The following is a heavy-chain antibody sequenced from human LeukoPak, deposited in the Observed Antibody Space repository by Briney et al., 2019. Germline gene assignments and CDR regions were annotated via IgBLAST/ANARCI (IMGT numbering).Heavy chain of an antibody. CDR2: ISGSGGST. V-gene: IGHV3-23*01. J-gene: IGHJ4*02. CDR3: AKDSNYYDSSGYYY. Sequence: GGSLRPSCAASGFTFSSYAMSWVRQAPGKGLEWVSAISGSGGSTYYADSVKGRFTISRDNSKNTLYLQMNSLRAEDTAVYYCAKDSNYYDSSGYYYWGQGTLVTVSS. CDR1: GFTFSSYA. D-gene: IGHD3-22*01.